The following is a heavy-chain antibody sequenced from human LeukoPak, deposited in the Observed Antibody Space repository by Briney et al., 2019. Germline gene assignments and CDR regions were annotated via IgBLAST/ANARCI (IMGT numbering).Heavy chain of an antibody. CDR1: GYTFTGYY. CDR3: ARANLFIVATNHFNWFDP. D-gene: IGHD5-12*01. CDR2: INPNSGGT. Sequence: VASVKVSCKASGYTFTGYYMHWVRQAPGQGLEWMGWINPNSGGTNYAQKFQGRVTMTRDTSISTAYMELSRLRSDDTAVYYCARANLFIVATNHFNWFDPWGQGTLVTVSS. V-gene: IGHV1-2*02. J-gene: IGHJ5*02.